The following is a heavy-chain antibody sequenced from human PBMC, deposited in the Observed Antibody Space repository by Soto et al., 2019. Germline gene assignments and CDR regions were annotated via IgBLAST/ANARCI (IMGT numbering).Heavy chain of an antibody. CDR1: GGSISSGGYS. Sequence: QLQLQESGSGLVKPSQTLSLTCAVSGGSISSGGYSGGWIRQPPGKALEWIWYIYHSGSTYYHPSRKSRGAIPVDRSKNRFSLKLSSVTAADTAVYYCARVPDVWGQGTTVTVSS. CDR2: IYHSGST. J-gene: IGHJ6*02. V-gene: IGHV4-30-2*01. CDR3: ARVPDV.